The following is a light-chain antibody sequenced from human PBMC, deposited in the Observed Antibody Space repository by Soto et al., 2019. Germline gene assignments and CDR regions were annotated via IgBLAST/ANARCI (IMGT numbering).Light chain of an antibody. J-gene: IGKJ1*01. CDR1: QSISSY. CDR3: QQYNHWPWT. Sequence: DIQMTQSPSSLSASVGDRVTITCRASQSISSYLNWYQQKPGKAPKLLIYAASSLQSGVPSRFSGSGSGTEFALTISSLQSEDFAVYYCQQYNHWPWTFGQGTKVDIK. CDR2: AAS. V-gene: IGKV1-39*01.